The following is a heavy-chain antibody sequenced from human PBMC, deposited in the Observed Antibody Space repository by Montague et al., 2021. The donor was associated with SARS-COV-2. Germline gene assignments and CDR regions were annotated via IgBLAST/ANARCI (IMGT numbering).Heavy chain of an antibody. Sequence: SETLSLTCTVSGASISSRSYYWGWIRPPPGKGLEWIGFKYYSGSTYYNPTLQSRVTISGDTSQNQLSLTLSSVTAADTAVYYCASLHSSITIFGGVQGYYLDDWGQGTLVTVSS. V-gene: IGHV4-39*01. D-gene: IGHD3-3*01. J-gene: IGHJ4*02. CDR2: KYYSGST. CDR3: ASLHSSITIFGGVQGYYLDD. CDR1: GASISSRSYY.